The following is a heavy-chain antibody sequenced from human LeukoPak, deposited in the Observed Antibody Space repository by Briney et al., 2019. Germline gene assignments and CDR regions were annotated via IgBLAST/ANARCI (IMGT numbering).Heavy chain of an antibody. CDR3: ARDRVPHCSSTSCYSLYGMDV. V-gene: IGHV4-39*07. J-gene: IGHJ6*02. CDR1: GGSISSSSYY. CDR2: IYYSGST. Sequence: SETLSLTCTVSGGSISSSSYYWGWIRQPPGKGLEWIGSIYYSGSTYYNPSLKSRVTISVDTSKNQFSLKLSSVTAADTAVYYCARDRVPHCSSTSCYSLYGMDVWGQGTTVTVSS. D-gene: IGHD2-2*01.